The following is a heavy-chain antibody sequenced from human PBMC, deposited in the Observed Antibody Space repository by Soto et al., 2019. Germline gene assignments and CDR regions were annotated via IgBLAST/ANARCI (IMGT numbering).Heavy chain of an antibody. CDR3: ARNYGPGYTFDY. J-gene: IGHJ4*02. V-gene: IGHV4-39*01. D-gene: IGHD3-10*01. Sequence: SETLSLTCTVSGGSISSSTYYWGWIRQPPGKGLEWIGSIYYSGSTYYSPSLKSRVTISVDTSKNQFSLNLSSVTAADTAVYYCARNYGPGYTFDYWGQGTLVNVSS. CDR1: GGSISSSTYY. CDR2: IYYSGST.